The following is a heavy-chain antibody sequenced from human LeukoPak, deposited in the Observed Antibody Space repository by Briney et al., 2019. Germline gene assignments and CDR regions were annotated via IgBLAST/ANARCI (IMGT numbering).Heavy chain of an antibody. CDR2: ISYDGSNK. Sequence: GGSLRLSCAASGFTFSSYGMHWVRQVPGKGLEWVAVISYDGSNKYYADSVKGRFTISRDNSKNTLYLQMNSLRAEDTAVYYCARSPGDILTGYYKGIGLFDYWGQGTLVTVSS. J-gene: IGHJ4*02. CDR1: GFTFSSYG. CDR3: ARSPGDILTGYYKGIGLFDY. D-gene: IGHD3-9*01. V-gene: IGHV3-30*03.